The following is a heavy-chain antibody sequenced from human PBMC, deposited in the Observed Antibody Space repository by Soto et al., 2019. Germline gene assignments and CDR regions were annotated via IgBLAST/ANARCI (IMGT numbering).Heavy chain of an antibody. CDR3: AREQVILGTYGMDV. V-gene: IGHV1-69*08. J-gene: IGHJ6*02. CDR2: LIPILAIA. D-gene: IGHD2-15*01. CDR1: GGTFSTYT. Sequence: QVQLVQSGSEVKKPGSSVKVSCKASGGTFSTYTITWVRQAPGQGLEWMGRLIPILAIADYAQKFQGRVTITADKSTSTAYMELSSLRSEDTAVYYCAREQVILGTYGMDVWGQGTTVTVSS.